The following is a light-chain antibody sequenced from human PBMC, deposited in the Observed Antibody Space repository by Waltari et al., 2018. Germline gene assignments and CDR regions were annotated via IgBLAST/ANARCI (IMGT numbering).Light chain of an antibody. V-gene: IGKV1-33*01. Sequence: DIQMTQSPSSLSASVGDRVPITYRASQGISSYLNWYQQKPGKAPKVLIYDAANLESGVPSRFSGSGFGTDFTFTISSLQPEDLATYFCQQYHNLPATFGGGTKVESK. CDR2: DAA. CDR1: QGISSY. J-gene: IGKJ4*01. CDR3: QQYHNLPAT.